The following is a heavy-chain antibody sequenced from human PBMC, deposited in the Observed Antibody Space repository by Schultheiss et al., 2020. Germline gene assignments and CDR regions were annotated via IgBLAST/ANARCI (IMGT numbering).Heavy chain of an antibody. J-gene: IGHJ3*02. D-gene: IGHD2-8*01. Sequence: SETLSLTCVVSGASISSNYWLSWVSQPPGKGLEWIGEIHPSGTTNYSPSLKGRVTISMDKSKNQVSLQLSSVTAAETAVYFCARHLMGFDAFDIWGQGTMVTVSS. CDR2: IHPSGTT. CDR1: GASISSNYW. V-gene: IGHV4-4*02. CDR3: ARHLMGFDAFDI.